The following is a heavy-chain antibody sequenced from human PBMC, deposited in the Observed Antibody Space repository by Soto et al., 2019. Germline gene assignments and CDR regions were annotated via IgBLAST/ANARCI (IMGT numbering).Heavy chain of an antibody. V-gene: IGHV1-3*01. Sequence: ASVKVSCKASGYTFTSYAMHWVRQAPGQRLEWMGWINAGNGNTKYSQKFQGRVTITRDTSASTAYMELSSLRSEDTAVYYCARVTYYYDSSGYYSNWFDPCGQGTLVNVS. CDR2: INAGNGNT. CDR1: GYTFTSYA. J-gene: IGHJ5*02. D-gene: IGHD3-22*01. CDR3: ARVTYYYDSSGYYSNWFDP.